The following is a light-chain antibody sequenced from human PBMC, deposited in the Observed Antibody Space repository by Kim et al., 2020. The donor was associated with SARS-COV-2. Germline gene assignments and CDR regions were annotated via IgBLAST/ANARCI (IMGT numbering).Light chain of an antibody. Sequence: GQSIPISCTGTISDVGDYNYVSWYQQHPGKAPKLMIYDVSNRPSGVSNRFSGSKSGNTASLTISGLQAEDEADYYCNSYTNNTTWVFGGGTQLTVL. V-gene: IGLV2-14*03. CDR1: ISDVGDYNY. CDR3: NSYTNNTTWV. J-gene: IGLJ3*02. CDR2: DVS.